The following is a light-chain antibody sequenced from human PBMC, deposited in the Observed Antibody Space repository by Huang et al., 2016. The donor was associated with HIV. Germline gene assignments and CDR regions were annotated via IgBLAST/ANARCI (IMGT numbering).Light chain of an antibody. J-gene: IGKJ4*01. Sequence: IVLTQSPATLSWYPGERVPLSCRASQRVGNYIAWYQQHPGQSPNLLIYDTSNRATGTPVRFSGGGSGTDFTLTISSLESEDFAVYYCQQRSSGVTFGGGTKVQVK. V-gene: IGKV3-11*01. CDR3: QQRSSGVT. CDR2: DTS. CDR1: QRVGNY.